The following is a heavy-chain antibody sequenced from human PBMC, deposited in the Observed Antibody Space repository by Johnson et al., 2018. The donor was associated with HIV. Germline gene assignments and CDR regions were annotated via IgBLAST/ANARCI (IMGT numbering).Heavy chain of an antibody. D-gene: IGHD6-19*01. J-gene: IGHJ3*02. CDR1: GFTFSSYA. CDR3: ANLISWGIAVADAFDI. Sequence: EVQLVESGGGLVQPGGSLRLSCAASGFTFSSYAMSWVRQAPGKGLEWVSGISGSGGSTYYADSVKGRFTISRDNSKNTLDLQMNSLRAEDTAVYYCANLISWGIAVADAFDIWGPGTMVTVSS. CDR2: ISGSGGST. V-gene: IGHV3-23*04.